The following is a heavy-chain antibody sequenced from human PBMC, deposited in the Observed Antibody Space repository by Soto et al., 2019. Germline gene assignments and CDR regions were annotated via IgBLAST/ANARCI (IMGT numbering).Heavy chain of an antibody. V-gene: IGHV3-23*01. Sequence: GGSLRLSCAASGFTFSSYAMSWVRQAPGKGLEWVSAISGSGGSTYYADSVKGRFTISRDNSKNTLYLQMNSLRAEDTAVYYCAKARLLRYFDWLSGGDAFDIWGQGTMVTVSS. CDR1: GFTFSSYA. CDR3: AKARLLRYFDWLSGGDAFDI. J-gene: IGHJ3*02. D-gene: IGHD3-9*01. CDR2: ISGSGGST.